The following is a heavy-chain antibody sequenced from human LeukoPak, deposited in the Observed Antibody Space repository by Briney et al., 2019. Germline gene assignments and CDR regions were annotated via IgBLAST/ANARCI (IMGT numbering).Heavy chain of an antibody. CDR2: IVCDGDD. CDR1: VFSVKTPQMP. CDR3: AGAQVQRDGGTGFYGYSLDV. V-gene: IGHV2-70*04. D-gene: IGHD4-23*01. J-gene: IGHJ6*03. Sequence: SGPTMVNPTQNLTPIRTLPVFSVKTPQMPVEWIRQPPGKALDWLGHIVCDGDDFYGTYLQTRLAIYKGAAEKQLHITVTDLDAIDTGTNYCAGAQVQRDGGTGFYGYSLDVWGEGTTVTVSS.